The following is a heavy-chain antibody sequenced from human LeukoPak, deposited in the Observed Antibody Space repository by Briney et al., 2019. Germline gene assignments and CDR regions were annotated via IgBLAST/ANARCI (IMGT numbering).Heavy chain of an antibody. J-gene: IGHJ6*03. CDR3: ARQGAAGKYYYYYMDV. V-gene: IGHV5-51*01. D-gene: IGHD6-13*01. CDR2: IYPDDSNT. CDR1: GYNFPIYW. Sequence: GESLKISCQGSGYNFPIYWIGSVRQMPGQGLEWMGIIYPDDSNTIYGPSFQGQVTISADKSINTAYLEWSSLKASDTAIYYCARQGAAGKYYYYYMDVWGKGTTVTVSS.